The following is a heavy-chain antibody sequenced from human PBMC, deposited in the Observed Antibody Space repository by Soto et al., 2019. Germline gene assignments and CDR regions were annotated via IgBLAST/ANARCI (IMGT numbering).Heavy chain of an antibody. Sequence: SETLSLTCTVSGGSISSYYWSWIRQPPGKGLEWIGYIYYSGSTNYNPSLKSRVTISRDNAKNTLYLQMDSLRAEDTAVYYCARGIGYSAQDYWGQGTLVTVSS. CDR2: IYYSGST. D-gene: IGHD5-18*01. J-gene: IGHJ4*02. CDR1: GGSISSYY. CDR3: ARGIGYSAQDY. V-gene: IGHV4-59*12.